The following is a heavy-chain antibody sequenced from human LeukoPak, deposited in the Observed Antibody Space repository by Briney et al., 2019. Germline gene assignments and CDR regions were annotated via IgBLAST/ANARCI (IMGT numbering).Heavy chain of an antibody. V-gene: IGHV3-7*01. Sequence: GGSLRLSCAASGFTFSNYWMSWVRQAPGKGLEWVAHIKPDGSEKNYVDSVKGRFTLFRDDAKNSVYLQMNSLRVEDTAVYYCARDSGSGGPWGREPRSPSPQ. CDR2: IKPDGSEK. CDR3: ARDSGSGGP. D-gene: IGHD6-19*01. CDR1: GFTFSNYW. J-gene: IGHJ5*02.